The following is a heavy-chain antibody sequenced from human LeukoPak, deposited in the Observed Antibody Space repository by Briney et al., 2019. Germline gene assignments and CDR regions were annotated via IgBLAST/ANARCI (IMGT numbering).Heavy chain of an antibody. Sequence: ASVKVSCKASGYTFTDYYIHWVRQAPGQGLEWMGIINPSGGSTSYAQKFQGRVTMTRDTSTSTVYMELSSLRSEDTAVYYCARVYDSSGYYGPTDYWGQGTLVTVSS. J-gene: IGHJ4*02. CDR1: GYTFTDYY. CDR3: ARVYDSSGYYGPTDY. V-gene: IGHV1-46*01. D-gene: IGHD3-22*01. CDR2: INPSGGST.